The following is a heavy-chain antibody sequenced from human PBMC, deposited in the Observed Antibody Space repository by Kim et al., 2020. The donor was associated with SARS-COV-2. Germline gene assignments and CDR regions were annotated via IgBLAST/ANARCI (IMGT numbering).Heavy chain of an antibody. Sequence: GGSLRLSCAASGFTFSSYSMNWVRQAPGKGLEWVSSISSSSSYIYYADSVKGRFTISRDNAKNSLYLQMNSLRAEDTAVYYCARGSLESQSITMVRGVINYWGQGTLVTVSS. D-gene: IGHD3-10*01. J-gene: IGHJ4*02. CDR1: GFTFSSYS. CDR3: ARGSLESQSITMVRGVINY. V-gene: IGHV3-21*01. CDR2: ISSSSSYI.